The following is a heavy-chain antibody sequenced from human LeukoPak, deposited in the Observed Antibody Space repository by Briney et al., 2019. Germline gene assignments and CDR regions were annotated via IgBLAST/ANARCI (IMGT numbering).Heavy chain of an antibody. CDR1: GGSISSGGYY. Sequence: PSETLSLTCTVSGGSISSGGYYWSWIRQHPGKGLEWIGYSYYSGSTNYNPSLQSRVTISLDTSKNQFSLKLSSVTAADTAVYYCASCIAAAGAYFDYWGQGTLVTVSS. D-gene: IGHD6-13*01. J-gene: IGHJ4*02. CDR2: SYYSGST. CDR3: ASCIAAAGAYFDY. V-gene: IGHV4-31*02.